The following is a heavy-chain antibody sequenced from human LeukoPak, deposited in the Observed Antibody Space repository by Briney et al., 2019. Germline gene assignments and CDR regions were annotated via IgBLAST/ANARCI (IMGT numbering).Heavy chain of an antibody. CDR2: ISSGSTYI. J-gene: IGHJ4*02. CDR1: EFTFSTYS. CDR3: AKDGNWARFEN. Sequence: PGGSLRLSCAASEFTFSTYSMNWVRQAPGKGLEWVSSISSGSTYIYYADSVKGRFTISRDNSKNTLYLQMNSPRAEDTAAYYCAKDGNWARFENWGQGTLVTVSS. D-gene: IGHD7-27*01. V-gene: IGHV3-21*04.